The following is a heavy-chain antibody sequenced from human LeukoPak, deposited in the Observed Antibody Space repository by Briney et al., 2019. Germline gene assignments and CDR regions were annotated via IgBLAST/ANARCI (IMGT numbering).Heavy chain of an antibody. V-gene: IGHV3-15*01. CDR3: TTKELRLGELSFSLEVFDY. D-gene: IGHD3-16*02. J-gene: IGHJ4*02. CDR1: GFTFSNAW. CDR2: IKSKTDGGTT. Sequence: PGGSLRLSCAASGFTFSNAWMSWVRQALGKGLEWVGRIKSKTDGGTTDYAAPVKGRFTISRDDSKNTLYLQMNSLKTEDTAVYYCTTKELRLGELSFSLEVFDYWGQGTLVTVSS.